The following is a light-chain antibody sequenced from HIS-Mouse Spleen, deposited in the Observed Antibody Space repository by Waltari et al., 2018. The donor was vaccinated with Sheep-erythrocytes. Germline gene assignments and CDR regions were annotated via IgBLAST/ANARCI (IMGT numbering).Light chain of an antibody. CDR3: SSYAGSNNWV. CDR1: SSDVGGYNS. J-gene: IGLJ3*02. Sequence: QSALTQPPPASGSPGQSVTISCTGTSSDVGGYNSVPWYQQPPGQAPKLLIYEVSKRPSGVPDRFSGSKSGNTASLTVSGLQAEDEADYYCSSYAGSNNWVFGGGTKLTVL. V-gene: IGLV2-8*01. CDR2: EVS.